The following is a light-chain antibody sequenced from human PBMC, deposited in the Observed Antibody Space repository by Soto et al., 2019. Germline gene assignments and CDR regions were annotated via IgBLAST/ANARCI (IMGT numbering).Light chain of an antibody. CDR1: SSDVGGYNY. Sequence: QSALTQPASVSGSPGQSITISCTGTSSDVGGYNYVSWYQQHPGKAPKLMIYEVSNRPSGVSNRFSGSKSGNTASLTISGLQAEVEADYYCSSYTSSSDVVFGGGTKVTVL. J-gene: IGLJ2*01. CDR3: SSYTSSSDVV. V-gene: IGLV2-14*01. CDR2: EVS.